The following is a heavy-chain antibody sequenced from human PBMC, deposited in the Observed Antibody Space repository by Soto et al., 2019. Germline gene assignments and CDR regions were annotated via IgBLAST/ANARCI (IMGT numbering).Heavy chain of an antibody. D-gene: IGHD6-13*01. V-gene: IGHV1-3*01. J-gene: IGHJ4*02. CDR3: ARDLGQQLVDY. CDR1: GYTFTSYA. Sequence: ASVKVSCKASGYTFTSYAMHWVRQAPGQRLEWMGWINAGNGNTKNAQKLQGRVTMTTDTSTSTAYMELRSLRSDDTAVYYCARDLGQQLVDYWGQGTLVTVSS. CDR2: INAGNGNT.